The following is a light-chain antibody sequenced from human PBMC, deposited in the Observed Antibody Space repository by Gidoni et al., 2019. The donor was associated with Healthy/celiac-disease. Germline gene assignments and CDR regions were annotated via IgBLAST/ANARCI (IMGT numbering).Light chain of an antibody. CDR1: HGISNS. V-gene: IGKV1-NL1*01. CDR2: AAS. J-gene: IGKJ2*01. Sequence: DIQMTQSQSSLSASVGDRVTVTCRSSHGISNSLAWYQQNPGKAPKLLLYAASRLDSGVPSRVSGSGSATDYPLTISSLQPEDFATYCCQRYYSTPKTFGQGTKLEIK. CDR3: QRYYSTPKT.